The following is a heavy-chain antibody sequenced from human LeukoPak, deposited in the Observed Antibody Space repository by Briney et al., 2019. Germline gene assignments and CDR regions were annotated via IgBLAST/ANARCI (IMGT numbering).Heavy chain of an antibody. V-gene: IGHV3-30*03. D-gene: IGHD1-26*01. Sequence: GGSLRLSCAASGFTFSSYGMHWVRQAPGKGLEWGAVISYDGSNKYYADSVKGRFTISRDNSKNTLYLQMNSLRAEDTAVYYCCVGATRGDYFDYWGQGTLVTVSS. CDR1: GFTFSSYG. CDR3: CVGATRGDYFDY. J-gene: IGHJ4*02. CDR2: ISYDGSNK.